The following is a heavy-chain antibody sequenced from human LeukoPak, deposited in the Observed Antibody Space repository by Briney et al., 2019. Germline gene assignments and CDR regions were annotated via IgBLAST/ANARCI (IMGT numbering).Heavy chain of an antibody. J-gene: IGHJ4*02. V-gene: IGHV1-2*02. Sequence: GASVKVSCKASGYTFTGYYLHWVRQAPGQGLEWMGWINPNSGGTNYAQKFQGRVTMTRDTSISTAYMELRRLRSDDTAVYYCARDGEYGTGSYYRGCFDYWGQGTLVTVSS. CDR1: GYTFTGYY. CDR3: ARDGEYGTGSYYRGCFDY. CDR2: INPNSGGT. D-gene: IGHD3-10*01.